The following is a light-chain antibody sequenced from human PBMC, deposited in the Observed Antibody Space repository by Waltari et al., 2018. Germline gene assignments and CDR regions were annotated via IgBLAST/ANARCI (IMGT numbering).Light chain of an antibody. CDR2: EVS. J-gene: IGLJ1*01. CDR1: SSDVGSYKF. V-gene: IGLV2-23*02. Sequence: QSALTQPASVSGSPGQSITISCTGTSSDVGSYKFVSWYQQYPGKAPKLMICEVSQRPSGVSNRFSGSKSGNTASLTISGLQAEDEADYYCCSYAGSTTYVCGTGTKVTVL. CDR3: CSYAGSTTYV.